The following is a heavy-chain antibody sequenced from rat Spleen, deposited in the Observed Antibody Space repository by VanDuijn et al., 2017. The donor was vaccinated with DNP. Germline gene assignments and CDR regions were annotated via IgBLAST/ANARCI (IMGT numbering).Heavy chain of an antibody. Sequence: EVKLEESGGGLVQPGMSVKLSCTTSGFTFSDYWMEWVRQAPTKGLEWVASISPSGGSTYYRDSVKGRFTISRDNAKSTLYLQMDSLRSEDTATCYCATNNYFDYWGQGVMVTVSS. D-gene: IGHD1-10*01. CDR3: ATNNYFDY. V-gene: IGHV5-19*01. J-gene: IGHJ2*01. CDR2: ISPSGGST. CDR1: GFTFSDYW.